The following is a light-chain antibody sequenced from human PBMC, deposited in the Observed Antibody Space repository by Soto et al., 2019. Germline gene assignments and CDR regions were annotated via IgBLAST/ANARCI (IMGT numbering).Light chain of an antibody. CDR3: QQYGSSPIT. J-gene: IGKJ5*01. V-gene: IGKV3-20*01. CDR2: GAS. CDR1: QSVSSSY. Sequence: DIVLTQSRGTLSMSPGKRATISGLASQSVSSSYLAWYQQKPGQAPRLLIYGASSRATGIPDRFSGSGSGTDFTLTISRLEPEDFAVYYCQQYGSSPITSGQGTRLEI.